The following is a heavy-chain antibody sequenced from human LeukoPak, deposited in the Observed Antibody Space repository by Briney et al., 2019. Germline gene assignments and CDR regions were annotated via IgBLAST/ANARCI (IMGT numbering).Heavy chain of an antibody. CDR3: ARVNVITIFGVARENWFDP. D-gene: IGHD3-3*01. J-gene: IGHJ5*02. Sequence: SETLSLTCAVYGGSFSGYYWSWIRQPPGKGLEWIGEINHSGSTNYNPSLKSRVTISVDTSKNQFSLKLSSVTAADTAVYYCARVNVITIFGVARENWFDPWGQGTLVTVSS. CDR1: GGSFSGYY. V-gene: IGHV4-34*01. CDR2: INHSGST.